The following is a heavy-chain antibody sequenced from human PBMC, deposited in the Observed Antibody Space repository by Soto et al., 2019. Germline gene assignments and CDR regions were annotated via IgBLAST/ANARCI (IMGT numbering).Heavy chain of an antibody. J-gene: IGHJ4*02. CDR3: ARVGSPRKTYYFDY. Sequence: SLRLSCAASGFTFSSYWMSWVRQAPGKGLEWVANIKQDGSEKYYVDSVKGRFTISRDNAKNSLYLQMNSLRAEDTAVYYCARVGSPRKTYYFDYRGQGTLVTVSS. CDR1: GFTFSSYW. CDR2: IKQDGSEK. V-gene: IGHV3-7*01. D-gene: IGHD6-13*01.